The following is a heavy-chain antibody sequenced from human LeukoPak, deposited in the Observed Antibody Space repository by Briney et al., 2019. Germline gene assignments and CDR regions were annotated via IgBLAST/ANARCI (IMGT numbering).Heavy chain of an antibody. CDR3: ARYCSGGDCYSKALDY. V-gene: IGHV4-59*01. J-gene: IGHJ4*02. CDR1: GGSINNYW. Sequence: KPAETLSLTCSVSGGSINNYWWNWIRQPPGKGLEWIGYISYSGSTRYNPSLKSRLTISVDTSLNQFSLKLNSVTAADTAVYYCARYCSGGDCYSKALDYWGQGILVTVSS. D-gene: IGHD2-15*01. CDR2: ISYSGST.